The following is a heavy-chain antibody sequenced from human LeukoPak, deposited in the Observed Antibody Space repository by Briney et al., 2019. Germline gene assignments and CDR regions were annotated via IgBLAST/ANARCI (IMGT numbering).Heavy chain of an antibody. V-gene: IGHV4-4*02. CDR3: ARHEQQLDKYYFDY. J-gene: IGHJ4*02. CDR1: GAFITNSHW. D-gene: IGHD6-13*01. Sequence: PSGTLSLTCAVSGAFITNSHWWSWARQPPGKGLEWIGEIYHSGTTNYNPSLKSRVTISVDTSKNQFSLKLSSVTAADTAVYYCARHEQQLDKYYFDYWGQGTLVTVSS. CDR2: IYHSGTT.